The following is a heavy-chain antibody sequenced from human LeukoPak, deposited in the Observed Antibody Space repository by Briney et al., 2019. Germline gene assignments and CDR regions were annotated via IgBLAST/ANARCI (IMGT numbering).Heavy chain of an antibody. CDR1: GFIFSTYV. J-gene: IGHJ4*02. CDR3: ARIPYDSSGYYDY. V-gene: IGHV3-23*01. Sequence: GGSLRLSCTASGFIFSTYVMNWVRQAPGKGLEWVSSISVSGSNIYYADSVKGRFTISRDSSKSTLSLQMNSLRAEDTAVYYCARIPYDSSGYYDYWGQGILVTVSS. CDR2: ISVSGSNI. D-gene: IGHD3-22*01.